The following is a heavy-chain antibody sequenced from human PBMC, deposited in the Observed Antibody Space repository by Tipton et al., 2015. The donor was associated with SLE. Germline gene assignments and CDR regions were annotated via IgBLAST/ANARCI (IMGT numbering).Heavy chain of an antibody. CDR1: GGSISNHY. CDR3: ARGGSLEARRDRAFYFDH. Sequence: TLSLTCTVSGGSISNHYWSWTRQSPGKGLEWIGSIYSSGSTRNNPSLKSRVTTSVDTSNNQLSLKLSSVTAADTAVYYCARGGSLEARRDRAFYFDHWGQGTLVTVSS. CDR2: IYSSGST. J-gene: IGHJ4*02. D-gene: IGHD6-6*01. V-gene: IGHV4-59*11.